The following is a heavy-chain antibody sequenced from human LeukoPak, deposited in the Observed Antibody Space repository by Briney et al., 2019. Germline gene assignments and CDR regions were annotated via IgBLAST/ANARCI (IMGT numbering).Heavy chain of an antibody. CDR2: LYTDYSA. CDR1: GITVSSNF. CDR3: ALDYSGSGSYYRDY. D-gene: IGHD3-10*01. V-gene: IGHV3-66*01. Sequence: GGSLRLSCAASGITVSSNFMYWVRQTPGKGLQCVSVLYTDYSAYYADSVKGRFIISRDNSKNTLYLQMDCLRVEDTAVYYCALDYSGSGSYYRDYCGQGTLVTVSS. J-gene: IGHJ4*02.